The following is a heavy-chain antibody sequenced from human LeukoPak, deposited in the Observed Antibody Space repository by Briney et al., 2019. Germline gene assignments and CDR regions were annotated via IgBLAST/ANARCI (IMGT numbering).Heavy chain of an antibody. J-gene: IGHJ3*02. D-gene: IGHD1-1*01. CDR1: GFTLSSYW. CDR3: TRATTNTRNSFDI. CDR2: ISSDGSTT. Sequence: PGGSLRLSRAASGFTLSSYWMHWVRQAPGKGLVWVSRISSDGSTTYYADSVKGRFTISRDNAKNTLYLQMNSLRAEDTAVYYCTRATTNTRNSFDIWGQGTMVTVSS. V-gene: IGHV3-74*01.